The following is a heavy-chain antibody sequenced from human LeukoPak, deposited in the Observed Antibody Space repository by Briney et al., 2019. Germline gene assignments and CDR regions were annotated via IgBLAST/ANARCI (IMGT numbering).Heavy chain of an antibody. V-gene: IGHV1-3*03. CDR1: GYTFTNYA. CDR2: INPGGGKL. Sequence: ASVKVSCKTSGYTFTNYAIYWVRQAPGQRPEWVGRINPGGGKLKYSHEFEGRVTITRDTFATTAYMELSSLTSEDTAVYYCARDSLDSSGYYWFDTWGQGTLVTVSS. CDR3: ARDSLDSSGYYWFDT. J-gene: IGHJ5*02. D-gene: IGHD3-22*01.